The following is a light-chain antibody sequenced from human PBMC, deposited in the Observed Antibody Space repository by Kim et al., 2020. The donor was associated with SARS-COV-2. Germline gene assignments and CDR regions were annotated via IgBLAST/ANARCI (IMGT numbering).Light chain of an antibody. Sequence: ASLGGRVTITCRASQSISRELAWYQQKPGKAPKFLIYQASSLESGVPSRFSGSGSGTEFTLTISSLQPDDSATYYCHQYDSYPLTFGGGTKVDIK. CDR2: QAS. V-gene: IGKV1-5*03. CDR3: HQYDSYPLT. CDR1: QSISRE. J-gene: IGKJ4*01.